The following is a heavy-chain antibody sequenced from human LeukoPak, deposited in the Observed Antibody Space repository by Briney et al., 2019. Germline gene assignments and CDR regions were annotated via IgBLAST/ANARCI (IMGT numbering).Heavy chain of an antibody. CDR2: ISSSSSSTI. CDR3: ARGKRMVRGVIIPPIDY. J-gene: IGHJ4*02. D-gene: IGHD3-10*01. CDR1: GFTFSSYS. V-gene: IGHV3-48*01. Sequence: PGGSLRLSCAASGFTFSSYSMNWVRQAPGKGLEWVSYISSSSSSTIYYADSVKGRFTISRDNAKNSLYLQMNSLRAEDTAVYYCARGKRMVRGVIIPPIDYWGQGTLVTVSS.